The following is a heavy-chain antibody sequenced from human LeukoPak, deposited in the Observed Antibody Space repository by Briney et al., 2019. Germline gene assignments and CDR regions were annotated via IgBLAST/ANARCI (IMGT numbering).Heavy chain of an antibody. J-gene: IGHJ4*02. CDR2: ISYDGSNK. D-gene: IGHD6-13*01. CDR1: GFTFSSYG. CDR3: AKDPLRYSSSWYVDY. Sequence: PGGSLRLSCAASGFTFSSYGMHWVRQAPGKGLEWVAVISYDGSNKYYADSVKGRFTISGDNSKNTLYLQMNSLRAEDTAVYYCAKDPLRYSSSWYVDYWGQGTLVTVSS. V-gene: IGHV3-30*18.